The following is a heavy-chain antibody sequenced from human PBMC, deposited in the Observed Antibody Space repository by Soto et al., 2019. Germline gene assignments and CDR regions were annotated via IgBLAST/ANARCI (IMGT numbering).Heavy chain of an antibody. J-gene: IGHJ4*02. CDR1: GFTFSSYA. Sequence: EVQLLESGGGLVQPGGSLRLSCAASGFTFSSYAMNWVRQAPGKGLEWVSAISGIGVTTYYADSVKGRFIISRDNSKNTLYLQMNSLRAEDTAVYYCANGETYYYGSGSPRSLDYWGQGTLVTVSS. V-gene: IGHV3-23*01. D-gene: IGHD3-10*01. CDR3: ANGETYYYGSGSPRSLDY. CDR2: ISGIGVTT.